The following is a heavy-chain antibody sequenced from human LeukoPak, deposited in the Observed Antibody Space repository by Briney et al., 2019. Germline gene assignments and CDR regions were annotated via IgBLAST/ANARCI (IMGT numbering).Heavy chain of an antibody. J-gene: IGHJ5*02. Sequence: PSQTLSLTCTVSGGSISSGGYYWSWIRQPPGKGLEWIGYIYHSGSTYYNPSLKSRVTISVDRSKNQFSLKLSSVTAADTAVYYCARASGIAARPEFDPWGQGTLVTVSS. CDR2: IYHSGST. V-gene: IGHV4-30-2*01. CDR1: GGSISSGGYY. D-gene: IGHD6-6*01. CDR3: ARASGIAARPEFDP.